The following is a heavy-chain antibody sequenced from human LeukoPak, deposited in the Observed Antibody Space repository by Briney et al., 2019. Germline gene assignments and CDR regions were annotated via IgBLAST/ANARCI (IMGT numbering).Heavy chain of an antibody. V-gene: IGHV4-39*07. D-gene: IGHD3-10*01. CDR1: GGSISSSSYY. CDR3: ARARNSITMVRGVMSWFDP. J-gene: IGHJ5*02. CDR2: IYYSGST. Sequence: PSETLSLTCTVSGGSISSSSYYWGWIRQPPGKGLEWIGSIYYSGSTYYNPSLKSRVTISVDTSKNQFSLKLSSVTAADTAVYYCARARNSITMVRGVMSWFDPWGQGTLVTVSS.